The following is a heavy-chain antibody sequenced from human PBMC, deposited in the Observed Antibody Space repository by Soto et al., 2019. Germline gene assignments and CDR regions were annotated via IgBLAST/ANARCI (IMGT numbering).Heavy chain of an antibody. CDR2: FDPEDGET. D-gene: IGHD2-2*01. CDR1: GYTLTELS. Sequence: ASVKVSCKVSGYTLTELSMHWVRQAPGKGLEWMGGFDPEDGETIYAQKFQGRVTRTEDTSTGTAHMDLGSLRSEDTAVYYCSTAGIVVVPVARRIVDYYYYYMVVWGKGTTVIVSS. V-gene: IGHV1-24*01. J-gene: IGHJ6*03. CDR3: STAGIVVVPVARRIVDYYYYYMVV.